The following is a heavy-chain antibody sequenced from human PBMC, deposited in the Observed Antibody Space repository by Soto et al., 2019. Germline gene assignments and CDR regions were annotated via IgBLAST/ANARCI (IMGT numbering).Heavy chain of an antibody. CDR2: IIPIFGTA. CDR3: ATEPPIAAAGTLPGAFDI. Sequence: GASVKVSCKASGGTFSSYAISWVRQAPGQGLEWMGGIIPIFGTANYAQKFQGRVTITADESTSTAYMELSSLRSEDTAVYYCATEPPIAAAGTLPGAFDIWGQGTMVTVSS. D-gene: IGHD6-13*01. J-gene: IGHJ3*02. V-gene: IGHV1-69*13. CDR1: GGTFSSYA.